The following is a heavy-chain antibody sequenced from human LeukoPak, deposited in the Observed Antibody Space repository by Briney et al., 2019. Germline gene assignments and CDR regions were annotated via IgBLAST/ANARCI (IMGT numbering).Heavy chain of an antibody. CDR2: IRSQIYGGTP. CDR3: TRDQTPYY. J-gene: IGHJ4*02. Sequence: GSLRLSCSASGFTFGDYAMNWVRQAPGKGLEWVGFIRSQIYGGTPEYAASVKGRFTISRDDSEGVAYLQMNSLKTEDTAVYYCTRDQTPYYWGQGTLVTVSS. CDR1: GFTFGDYA. V-gene: IGHV3-49*04.